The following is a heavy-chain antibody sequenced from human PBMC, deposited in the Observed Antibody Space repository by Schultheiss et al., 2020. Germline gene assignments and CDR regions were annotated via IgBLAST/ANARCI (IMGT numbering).Heavy chain of an antibody. CDR2: INWNGGST. Sequence: GGSLRLSCAASGFSFSNYWMHWVRQVPGKGLEWVSGINWNGGSTGYADSVKGRFTISRENAKNTLYLQMNSLRAEDSAVYHCARIRPGWYSGVPKGPADYWGQGTLVTVSS. CDR3: ARIRPGWYSGVPKGPADY. CDR1: GFSFSNYW. D-gene: IGHD6-19*01. J-gene: IGHJ4*02. V-gene: IGHV3-20*01.